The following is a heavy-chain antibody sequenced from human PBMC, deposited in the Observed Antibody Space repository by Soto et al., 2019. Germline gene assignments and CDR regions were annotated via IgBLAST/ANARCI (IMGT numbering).Heavy chain of an antibody. Sequence: PGGSLRLSCAAAGFTFSDYGFHWVRQAPGKGLQWVAVKWYDGSNRYYADSVKGRFTISRDNSKNTLYLQMSSLRADDTAVYYCARGDYWGQGTLVTVSS. V-gene: IGHV3-33*01. CDR2: KWYDGSNR. CDR3: ARGDY. J-gene: IGHJ4*02. CDR1: GFTFSDYG.